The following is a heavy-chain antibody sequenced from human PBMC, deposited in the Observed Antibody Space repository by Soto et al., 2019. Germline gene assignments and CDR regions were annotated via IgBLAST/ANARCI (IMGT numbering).Heavy chain of an antibody. Sequence: SETLSLTCAVAGGSISSSNWWSWVSQPPGKGLEWIGEIYHSGSTNYNPSLKSRVTISVDTSKNQFSLKLSSVTAADTAVYYCARSDHYYYDSSGYWDYWGQGTLVTVSS. J-gene: IGHJ4*02. D-gene: IGHD3-22*01. V-gene: IGHV4-4*02. CDR1: GGSISSSNW. CDR3: ARSDHYYYDSSGYWDY. CDR2: IYHSGST.